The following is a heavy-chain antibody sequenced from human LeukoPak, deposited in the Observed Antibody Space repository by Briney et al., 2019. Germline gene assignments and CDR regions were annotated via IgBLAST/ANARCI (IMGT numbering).Heavy chain of an antibody. V-gene: IGHV3-9*01. CDR3: AREEGFYYYGMDV. CDR1: GFTFDDFA. Sequence: GGSLRLSCAASGFTFDDFAMHWVRQAPGKGLEWVSGISWDGDSRGYADSVKGRFTISRDNAKNSLYLQMSSLRAEDTAVYYCAREEGFYYYGMDVWGQGTTVTVSS. J-gene: IGHJ6*02. CDR2: ISWDGDSR.